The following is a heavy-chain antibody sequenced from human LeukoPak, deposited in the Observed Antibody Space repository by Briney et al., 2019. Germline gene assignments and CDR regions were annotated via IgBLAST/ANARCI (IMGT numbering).Heavy chain of an antibody. V-gene: IGHV1-18*01. CDR3: ARTKMYYDFWSGYYDFDY. Sequence: ASVKVSCKASGYTFTSYGISWVRQAPGQGLEWMGWISAYNGNTNYAQKLQGRVTMTTDTSTSTAYMELRSLRSDDTAVYYCARTKMYYDFWSGYYDFDYWGQGTLVTVPS. CDR2: ISAYNGNT. J-gene: IGHJ4*02. D-gene: IGHD3-3*01. CDR1: GYTFTSYG.